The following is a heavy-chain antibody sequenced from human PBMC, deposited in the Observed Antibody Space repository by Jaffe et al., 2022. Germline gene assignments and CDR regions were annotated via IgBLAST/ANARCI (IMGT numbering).Heavy chain of an antibody. V-gene: IGHV4-34*01. CDR1: GGSFSGYY. J-gene: IGHJ6*03. CDR3: ARGRVVPAAYYYYYYMDV. CDR2: INHSGST. D-gene: IGHD2-2*01. Sequence: QVQLQQWGAGLLKPSETLSLTCAVYGGSFSGYYWSWIRQPPGKGLEWIGEINHSGSTNYNPSLKSRVTISVDTSKNQFSLKLSSVTAADTAVYYCARGRVVPAAYYYYYYMDVWGKGTTVTVSS.